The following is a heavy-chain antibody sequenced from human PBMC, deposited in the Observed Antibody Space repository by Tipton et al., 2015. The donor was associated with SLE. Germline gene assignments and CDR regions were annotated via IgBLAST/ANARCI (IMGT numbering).Heavy chain of an antibody. Sequence: SLRLSCEASGFIFSSYAMHWVRQGPGTGLEWVAVIAADGGNKFYADSVKGRFTISRDNSKNTVYLEMNSLRGEDTAVYYCARRRVVGAVPTAIDFWGQGTLVTVSS. CDR2: IAADGGNK. J-gene: IGHJ4*02. V-gene: IGHV3-30-3*01. D-gene: IGHD2-2*02. CDR3: ARRRVVGAVPTAIDF. CDR1: GFIFSSYA.